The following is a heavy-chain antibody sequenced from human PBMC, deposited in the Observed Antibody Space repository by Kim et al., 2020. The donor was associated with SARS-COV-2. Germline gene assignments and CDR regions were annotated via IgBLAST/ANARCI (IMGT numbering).Heavy chain of an antibody. CDR1: GYTFTGYY. CDR3: ARVWELRGIRGFDY. D-gene: IGHD3-3*02. V-gene: IGHV1-2*06. J-gene: IGHJ4*02. Sequence: ASVKVSCKASGYTFTGYYMHWVRQAPGQGLEWMGRINPNSGGTNYAQKFQGRVTMTRDTSISTAYMELSRLRSDDTAVYYCARVWELRGIRGFDYWGQGTLVTVSS. CDR2: INPNSGGT.